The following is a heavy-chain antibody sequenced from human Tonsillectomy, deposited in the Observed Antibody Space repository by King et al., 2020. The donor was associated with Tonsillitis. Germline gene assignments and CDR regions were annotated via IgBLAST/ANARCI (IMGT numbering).Heavy chain of an antibody. CDR3: AKDGFGELFFDY. V-gene: IGHV3-9*01. Sequence: VQLVESGGGLAQPGRSLRLSCAASGFTFDDYAMHWVRQFPGKGLEWVPIISWNSGSIGYADSVKGRFTISRDNAKNSLYLQMNSLRTEDTALYYCAKDGFGELFFDYWGQGTLVTVSS. CDR2: ISWNSGSI. D-gene: IGHD3-10*01. J-gene: IGHJ4*02. CDR1: GFTFDDYA.